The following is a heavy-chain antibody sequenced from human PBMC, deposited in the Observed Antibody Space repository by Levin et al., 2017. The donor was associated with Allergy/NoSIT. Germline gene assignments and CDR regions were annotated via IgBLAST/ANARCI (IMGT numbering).Heavy chain of an antibody. Sequence: GGSLRLSCAASGFTFSSYDMHWVRQATGKGLEWVSAIGTAGDTYYPGSVKGRFTISRENAKNSLYLQMNSLRAGDTAVYYCARAGYSYGYNYYYGMDVWGQGTTVTVSS. V-gene: IGHV3-13*01. J-gene: IGHJ6*02. CDR3: ARAGYSYGYNYYYGMDV. CDR2: IGTAGDT. D-gene: IGHD5-18*01. CDR1: GFTFSSYD.